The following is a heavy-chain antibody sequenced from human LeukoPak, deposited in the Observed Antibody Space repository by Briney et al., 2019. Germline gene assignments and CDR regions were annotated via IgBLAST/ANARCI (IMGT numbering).Heavy chain of an antibody. D-gene: IGHD3-22*01. CDR1: GFTFDDYA. V-gene: IGHV3-9*01. CDR3: ARSGVVSDLLGYYYDSSGDRYYFDY. Sequence: GRSLRLSCAASGFTFDDYAMHWVRQAPGKGLEWVSGISWNSGSIGYADSVKGRFTISRDNAKNSLYLQMNSLRAEDTALYYCARSGVVSDLLGYYYDSSGDRYYFDYWGQGTLVTVSS. J-gene: IGHJ4*02. CDR2: ISWNSGSI.